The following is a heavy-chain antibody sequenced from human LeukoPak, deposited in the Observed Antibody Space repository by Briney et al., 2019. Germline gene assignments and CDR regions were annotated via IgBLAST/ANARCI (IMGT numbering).Heavy chain of an antibody. D-gene: IGHD2-15*01. CDR3: ARGLRKDIVVVVAATPRGAFDI. CDR2: INHSGST. CDR1: GGSFGGYY. Sequence: SETLSLTCAVYGGSFGGYYWSWIRQPPGKGLEWIGEINHSGSTNYNPSLKSRVTISVDTSKNQFSLKLSSVTAAGTAVYYCARGLRKDIVVVVAATPRGAFDIWGQGTMVTVSS. J-gene: IGHJ3*02. V-gene: IGHV4-34*01.